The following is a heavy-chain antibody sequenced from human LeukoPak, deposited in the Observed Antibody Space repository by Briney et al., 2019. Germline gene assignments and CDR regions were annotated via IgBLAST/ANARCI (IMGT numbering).Heavy chain of an antibody. J-gene: IGHJ6*03. CDR1: GGSISSSSYY. V-gene: IGHV4-61*02. Sequence: PSETLSLTCTVSGGSISSSSYYWGWIRQPAGKGLEWIGRIYTSGSTNYNPSLKSRVTMSVDTSKNQFSLKLSSVTAADTAVYYCAGEYSSSWSTSYYHYYMDVWGKGTTVTVSS. D-gene: IGHD6-13*01. CDR3: AGEYSSSWSTSYYHYYMDV. CDR2: IYTSGST.